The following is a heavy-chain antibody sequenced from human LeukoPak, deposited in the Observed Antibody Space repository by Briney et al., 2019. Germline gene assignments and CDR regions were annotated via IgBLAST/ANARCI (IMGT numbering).Heavy chain of an antibody. V-gene: IGHV5-51*01. CDR3: ARHPITRYYDSSGYSAGGPDY. CDR2: IYPADSDT. J-gene: IGHJ4*02. D-gene: IGHD3-22*01. CDR1: GYSFTSYW. Sequence: GESLKISCQGSGYSFTSYWIGWVRQMPGKGLEWMGIIYPADSDTRYSPSFQGQVTISADKSISTAYLQWSSLKASDTAMYYCARHPITRYYDSSGYSAGGPDYWGQGTLVTVSS.